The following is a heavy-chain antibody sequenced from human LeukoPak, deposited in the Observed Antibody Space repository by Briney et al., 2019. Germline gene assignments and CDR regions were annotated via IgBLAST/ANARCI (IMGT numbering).Heavy chain of an antibody. CDR3: ARDYYGSGNSEYFQH. J-gene: IGHJ1*01. CDR1: GFTFSRYW. D-gene: IGHD3-10*01. V-gene: IGHV3-74*01. CDR2: INSDGSST. Sequence: GGSLRLSCAASGFTFSRYWMHWVRHAPGKGLVWVSRINSDGSSTSYADSVKGRFTISRDNAKNTLYLQMNSLRVEDTAVYYCARDYYGSGNSEYFQHWGQGTLVTVSA.